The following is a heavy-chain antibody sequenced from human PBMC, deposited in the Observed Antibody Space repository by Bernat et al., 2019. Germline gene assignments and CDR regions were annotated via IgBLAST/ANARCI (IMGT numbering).Heavy chain of an antibody. D-gene: IGHD2-8*01. V-gene: IGHV1-18*01. CDR1: GYTFSNYG. CDR2: ISAYNDNT. CDR3: ARTTLDCTSGTCYGV. J-gene: IGHJ1*01. Sequence: QVQLVQSGAEVKKPGASVKVSCKASGYTFSNYGISWVRQATGQGLEWMGWISAYNDNTHYAQKFQGRVTVTTDTSTSTAHMEVRSLRSDDTAVYYCARTTLDCTSGTCYGVWGQGTLGTGSS.